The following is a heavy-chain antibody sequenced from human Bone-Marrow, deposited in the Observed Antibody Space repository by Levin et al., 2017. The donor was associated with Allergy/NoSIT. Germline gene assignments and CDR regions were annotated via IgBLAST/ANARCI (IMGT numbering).Heavy chain of an antibody. CDR2: INYDGSTT. V-gene: IGHV3-74*01. D-gene: IGHD5-12*01. CDR1: GFTFDSFW. CDR3: ATWPKNDY. Sequence: GESLKISCAASGFTFDSFWMHWVRQPPGKGLVWVSRINYDGSTTTYADSLRGRFTISRDNAKNTLYLQMNSLRTEDTAVYYCATWPKNDYWGQGPLVTVSS. J-gene: IGHJ4*02.